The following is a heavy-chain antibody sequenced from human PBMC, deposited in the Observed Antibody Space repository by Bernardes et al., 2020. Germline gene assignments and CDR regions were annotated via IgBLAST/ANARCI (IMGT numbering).Heavy chain of an antibody. Sequence: VGSLILSCAASGFTFSSYAMSWVRQAPGKGLEWVSAISGSGGSTYYADSVKGRFTISRDNSKNTLYLQMNSLRAEDTALYYCAKLGGARYCSSTSCYAVYYWCQGTLVTVSS. CDR1: GFTFSSYA. CDR3: AKLGGARYCSSTSCYAVYY. J-gene: IGHJ4*02. V-gene: IGHV3-23*01. CDR2: ISGSGGST. D-gene: IGHD2-2*01.